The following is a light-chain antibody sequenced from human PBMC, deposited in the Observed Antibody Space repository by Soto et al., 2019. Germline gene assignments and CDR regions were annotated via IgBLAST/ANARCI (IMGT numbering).Light chain of an antibody. CDR3: AAWDDSLTDYV. Sequence: QSVLTQAPSASETPGQRVTISCSGGSSNIGRNTVNWYQQLPGTAPKLLIYSNNRRPSGVPDRFSGSTSGTSASLAISGLQSEDEAAYYCAAWDDSLTDYVFGTGTKLTVL. CDR1: SSNIGRNT. J-gene: IGLJ1*01. V-gene: IGLV1-44*01. CDR2: SNN.